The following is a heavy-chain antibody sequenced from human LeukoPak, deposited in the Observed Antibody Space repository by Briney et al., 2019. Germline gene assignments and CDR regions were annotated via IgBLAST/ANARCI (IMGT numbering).Heavy chain of an antibody. D-gene: IGHD3-16*01. CDR3: AASPGGYYYYMDV. V-gene: IGHV1-46*01. CDR2: INPSGGST. J-gene: IGHJ6*03. CDR1: GYTFTSYY. Sequence: ASVKVSCKASGYTFTSYYMHWVRQAPGQGLEWMGIINPSGGSTSYAQKFQGRVTMTRDTSTSTVYMELSSLRSEDTAVYYCAASPGGYYYYMDVWGKGTTVTVSS.